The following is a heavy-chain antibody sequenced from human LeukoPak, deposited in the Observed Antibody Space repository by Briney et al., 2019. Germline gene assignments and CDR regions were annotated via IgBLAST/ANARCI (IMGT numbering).Heavy chain of an antibody. J-gene: IGHJ2*01. CDR3: ARDGNWYFDL. D-gene: IGHD1-26*01. CDR2: INYSGST. Sequence: SETLSLTCSVSGGSISSYYWNWIRQPPGKGLEWIGHINYSGSTNYNPSLKSRVTISVDTSKNQLSLKLTSVTAADTAVYYCARDGNWYFDLWGRGTLVTVSS. CDR1: GGSISSYY. V-gene: IGHV4-59*01.